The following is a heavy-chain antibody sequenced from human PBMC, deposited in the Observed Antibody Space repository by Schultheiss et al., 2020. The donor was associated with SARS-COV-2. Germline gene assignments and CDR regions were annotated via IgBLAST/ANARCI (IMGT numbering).Heavy chain of an antibody. D-gene: IGHD5-12*01. CDR3: ARALGYSGYEDFDY. J-gene: IGHJ4*02. CDR2: INPKSGGT. CDR1: GYTFTGYY. V-gene: IGHV1-2*02. Sequence: ASVKVSCKASGYTFTGYYMHWVRQAPGQGLEWMGWINPKSGGTKYSQKFQGRVTITRDTSASTAYMELSSLRSEDTAVYYCARALGYSGYEDFDYWGQGTLVTVSS.